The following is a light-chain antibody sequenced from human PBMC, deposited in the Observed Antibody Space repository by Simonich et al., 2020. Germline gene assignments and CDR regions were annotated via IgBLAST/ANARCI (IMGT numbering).Light chain of an antibody. CDR3: QQYNNWPLT. V-gene: IGKV3-15*01. Sequence: EIVMTQSPATLSVSPGERATLTCSAIQSVSSNLAWYQQKPGLAPRPLIYGASTRATGIPARFSGSGSGTEFTLAIRSMQSEDFAVYYCQQYNNWPLTFGGGTKVEIK. CDR1: QSVSSN. J-gene: IGKJ4*01. CDR2: GAS.